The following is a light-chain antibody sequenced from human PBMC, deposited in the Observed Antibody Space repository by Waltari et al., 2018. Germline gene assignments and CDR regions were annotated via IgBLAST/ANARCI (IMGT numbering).Light chain of an antibody. CDR3: TSLTSSSTIV. V-gene: IGLV2-14*03. CDR2: DVN. Sequence: QSALTQPASVSGSPGQSITLSCTGSSSDVGGYNYVSWYQQHPGKAPKLMISDVNKRPSGVSNRFSGSKSDNTASLTISGLQAEDEAHYYCTSLTSSSTIVFGGGTKLTVL. J-gene: IGLJ2*01. CDR1: SSDVGGYNY.